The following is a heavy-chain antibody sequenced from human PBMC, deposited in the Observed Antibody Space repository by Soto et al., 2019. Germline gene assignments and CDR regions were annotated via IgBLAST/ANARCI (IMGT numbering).Heavy chain of an antibody. CDR2: ISAHNGNT. J-gene: IGHJ4*02. Sequence: QVHLVQSGAEVKKPGASVKVSCQGSGYAFTTYGITWVRQAPGQGLEWMGWISAHNGNTNYAQKLQGRVTVTRDTSTSTAYMERRSLRYDDTAVYYCARGRYGDYWGKGALVTVSS. V-gene: IGHV1-18*01. D-gene: IGHD1-1*01. CDR1: GYAFTTYG. CDR3: ARGRYGDY.